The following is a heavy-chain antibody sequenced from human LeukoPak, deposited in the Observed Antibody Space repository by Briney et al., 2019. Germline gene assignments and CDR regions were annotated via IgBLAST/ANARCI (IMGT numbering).Heavy chain of an antibody. D-gene: IGHD6-6*01. V-gene: IGHV1-18*01. Sequence: ASVKVSCKASGYTCINYGITWVRQAPGQGLEWMGWISAYNGYTNYAQKLQGRVTMTTDTSTSTVYMELRSLRSYDTVVYYCARGQLVFFAYWGQGTLVTVSA. CDR2: ISAYNGYT. J-gene: IGHJ4*02. CDR3: ARGQLVFFAY. CDR1: GYTCINYG.